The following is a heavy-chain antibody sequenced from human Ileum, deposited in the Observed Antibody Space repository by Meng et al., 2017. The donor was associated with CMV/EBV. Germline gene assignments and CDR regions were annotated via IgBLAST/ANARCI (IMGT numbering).Heavy chain of an antibody. V-gene: IGHV3-30*02. Sequence: GESLKISCAASGFTFSSYGMHWVRQAPGKGLEWVAFIRYDGSNKYYADSVKGRFTISRDNSKNTLYLQMNSLRAEDTAVYYCARDLEEITVFGEVAMDVWGQGTTVTVSS. CDR1: GFTFSSYG. J-gene: IGHJ6*02. CDR2: IRYDGSNK. CDR3: ARDLEEITVFGEVAMDV. D-gene: IGHD3-3*01.